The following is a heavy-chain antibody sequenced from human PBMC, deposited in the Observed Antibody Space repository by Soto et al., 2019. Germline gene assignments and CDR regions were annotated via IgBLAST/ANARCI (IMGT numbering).Heavy chain of an antibody. CDR2: IYYSGST. J-gene: IGHJ6*03. Sequence: SETLSLTCTVADGSISSYDWSWIRQPPGKGLEWIGYIYYSGSTNYNPSLKSRVTISVDTSKNQFSLKLSSVTAADTAVYYCARVQAMVRGGYYYYYYMDVWGKGTTVTVSS. CDR3: ARVQAMVRGGYYYYYYMDV. CDR1: DGSISSYD. D-gene: IGHD3-10*01. V-gene: IGHV4-59*01.